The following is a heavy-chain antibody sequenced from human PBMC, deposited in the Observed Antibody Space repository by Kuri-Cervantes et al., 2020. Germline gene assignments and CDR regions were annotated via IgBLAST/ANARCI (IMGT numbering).Heavy chain of an antibody. D-gene: IGHD3-16*01. Sequence: SVKVSCKASGGTFSSYTISWVRQAPGQGLEWMGRVIPILGIANYAQKFQGRVTITADKSTSTAYMELSSLRAENTAVYYCARVDSIYTGPYGMDVWGQGTTVTVSS. CDR1: GGTFSSYT. V-gene: IGHV1-69*02. CDR3: ARVDSIYTGPYGMDV. J-gene: IGHJ6*02. CDR2: VIPILGIA.